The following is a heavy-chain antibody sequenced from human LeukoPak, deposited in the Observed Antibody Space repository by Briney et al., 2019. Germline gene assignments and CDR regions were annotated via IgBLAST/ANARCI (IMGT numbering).Heavy chain of an antibody. V-gene: IGHV1-18*01. J-gene: IGHJ4*02. Sequence: GASVKVSCKASGYTFTSYGISWVRQAPGQGLEWMGWISAYNGNTNYAQKLQGRVTMTTDTSTSTAYMELRSLRSDDTAVYYCARPDYYDSSGYYGYWGQGTLVTVSS. CDR3: ARPDYYDSSGYYGY. CDR2: ISAYNGNT. D-gene: IGHD3-22*01. CDR1: GYTFTSYG.